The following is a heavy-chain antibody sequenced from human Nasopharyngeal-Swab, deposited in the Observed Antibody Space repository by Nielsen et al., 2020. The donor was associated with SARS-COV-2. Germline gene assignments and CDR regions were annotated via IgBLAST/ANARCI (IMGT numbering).Heavy chain of an antibody. J-gene: IGHJ4*02. CDR1: GGSISSSSYY. CDR2: IYYNADT. V-gene: IGHV4-31*03. CDR3: ARSLREFDH. Sequence: SETLSLTCSVSGGSISSSSYYWGWIRHHPVRGLEWIGYIYYNADTFYNPSLQSRVTISRDTSKSQISLKLDSVTAADSAMYYCARSLREFDHWGPGTLVSVSS.